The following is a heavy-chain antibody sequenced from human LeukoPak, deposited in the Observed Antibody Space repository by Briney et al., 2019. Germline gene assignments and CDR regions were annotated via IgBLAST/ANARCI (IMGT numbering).Heavy chain of an antibody. V-gene: IGHV4-59*01. Sequence: SETLSLTCTVSGGSISSYYWGWIRQPPGKGLEWIGYIYYSGSTNYNPSLKSRVTISVDTSKNQFSLKLSSVTAADTAVYYCARDPHLNWNQYYFDYWGQGTLVTVSS. D-gene: IGHD1-1*01. CDR3: ARDPHLNWNQYYFDY. J-gene: IGHJ4*02. CDR2: IYYSGST. CDR1: GGSISSYY.